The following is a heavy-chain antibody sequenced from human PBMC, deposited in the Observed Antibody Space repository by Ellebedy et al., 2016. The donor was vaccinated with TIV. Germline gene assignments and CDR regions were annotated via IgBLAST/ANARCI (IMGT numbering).Heavy chain of an antibody. Sequence: GSLRLSXAVYGASFSHYYWTWIRQPPGKGLEWIGEINHSGSTNYIPSLKSRVTISVDTSKNQFSLKLSSVTAADTAVYYCARGRGSSYDLPFQHWGQGTLVTVSS. CDR3: ARGRGSSYDLPFQH. D-gene: IGHD5-18*01. J-gene: IGHJ1*01. CDR2: INHSGST. CDR1: GASFSHYY. V-gene: IGHV4-34*01.